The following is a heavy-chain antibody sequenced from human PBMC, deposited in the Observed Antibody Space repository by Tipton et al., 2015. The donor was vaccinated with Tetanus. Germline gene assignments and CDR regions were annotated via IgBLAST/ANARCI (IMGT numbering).Heavy chain of an antibody. J-gene: IGHJ4*02. D-gene: IGHD1-14*01. CDR2: ISPTSTYI. V-gene: IGHV3-11*06. Sequence: SLRLSCAASGFTFSDFYMSWIRQTPGKGPESISYISPTSTYINYADSVRGRFTTSRDNAKNLLYLQMNTLRADDTAVYYCSSEPRTLPNWGRGTLVTVSS. CDR3: SSEPRTLPN. CDR1: GFTFSDFY.